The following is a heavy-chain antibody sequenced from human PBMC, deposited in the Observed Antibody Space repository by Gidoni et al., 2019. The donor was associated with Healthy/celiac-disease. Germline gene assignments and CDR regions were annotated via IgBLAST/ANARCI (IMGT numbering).Heavy chain of an antibody. D-gene: IGHD3-9*01. Sequence: QLPLQESGPGLVKPSETLSLTCTVSGGSISRSSYYWGWIRQPPGKGLEWIGSIYYSGSTYYNPSLKSRVTISVDTSKNQFSLKLSSVTAADTAVYYCARVLRYFDWLFFDYWGQGTLVTVSS. J-gene: IGHJ4*02. CDR3: ARVLRYFDWLFFDY. CDR1: GGSISRSSYY. V-gene: IGHV4-39*01. CDR2: IYYSGST.